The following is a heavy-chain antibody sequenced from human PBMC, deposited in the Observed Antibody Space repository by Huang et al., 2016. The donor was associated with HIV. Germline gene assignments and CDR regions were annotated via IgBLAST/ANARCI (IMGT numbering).Heavy chain of an antibody. CDR1: GFTFRSYW. J-gene: IGHJ4*02. CDR3: ARGFQAKPGDY. CDR2: INVDGSER. V-gene: IGHV3-7*01. Sequence: EVHLVESGGGLVRPGRSLRLSCAASGFTFRSYWMNWVRQAPGGGREWGANINVDGSERFYVDSVRGRFTISRDNANNSVSLQLNSLKAEDTGVYYCARGFQAKPGDYWGQGTLVTVSS.